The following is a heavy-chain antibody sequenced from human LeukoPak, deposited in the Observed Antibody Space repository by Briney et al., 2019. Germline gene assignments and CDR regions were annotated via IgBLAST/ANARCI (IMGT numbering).Heavy chain of an antibody. CDR3: ARVPHSSGWHPRSNWFDP. Sequence: ASVKVSCKASGYTFTSYDINWVRQATGQGLEWMGWMNPNSGNTGYAQKFQGRVTITRNTSISTAYIELSSLRSEDTAVYYCARVPHSSGWHPRSNWFDPWGQGTLVTVSS. CDR2: MNPNSGNT. CDR1: GYTFTSYD. D-gene: IGHD6-19*01. J-gene: IGHJ5*02. V-gene: IGHV1-8*03.